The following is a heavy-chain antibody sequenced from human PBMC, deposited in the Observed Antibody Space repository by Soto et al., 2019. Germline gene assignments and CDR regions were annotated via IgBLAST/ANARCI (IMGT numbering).Heavy chain of an antibody. CDR1: GGSISSGGYY. D-gene: IGHD5-18*01. CDR2: IYYSGST. CDR3: ASGHGAAMDWFDP. V-gene: IGHV4-31*03. J-gene: IGHJ5*02. Sequence: PSETLSLTCTVSGGSISSGGYYWNWIRQPPGKGLEWIGCIYYSGSTYYNPSLKSRVTISLDTSKNQFSLNLNSVTAADTAVYYCASGHGAAMDWFDPWGQGTLVTVSS.